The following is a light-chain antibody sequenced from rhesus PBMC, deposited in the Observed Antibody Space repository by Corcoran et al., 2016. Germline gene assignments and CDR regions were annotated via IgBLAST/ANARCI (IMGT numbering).Light chain of an antibody. CDR1: QDIAGW. J-gene: IGKJ2*01. CDR3: RQYDDLPYS. CDR2: SAI. V-gene: IGKV1-19*01. Sequence: DIQMTQSPSSLSASVGDKVTITCHASQDIAGWLAWYQQKPGKAPRPLIYSAISLQSGVPSRFSGSGSWTDYSLTISTLHPEDFATYHCRQYDDLPYSFGQGTKVEI.